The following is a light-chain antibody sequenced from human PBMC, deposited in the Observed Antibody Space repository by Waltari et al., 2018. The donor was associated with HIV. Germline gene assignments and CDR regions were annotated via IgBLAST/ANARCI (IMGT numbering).Light chain of an antibody. V-gene: IGKV3-15*01. CDR3: QQYDYRPLT. J-gene: IGKJ4*01. CDR2: GAA. CDR1: QSLSSN. Sequence: EVVLTQSPATVSVSPGERATLSCTASQSLSSNLAWFQQRPGQAPRLLIYGAATRASGISARFSGTGSGTEFTLTISSLQSEDFAVYYCQQYDYRPLTFGGGTKVEIK.